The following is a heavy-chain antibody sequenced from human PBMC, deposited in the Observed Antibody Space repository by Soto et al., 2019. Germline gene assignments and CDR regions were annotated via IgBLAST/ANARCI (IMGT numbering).Heavy chain of an antibody. CDR1: GYTFTNYG. CDR3: AREATIYDFWSGYSDTDAFDI. J-gene: IGHJ3*02. CDR2: ISAYNGDT. D-gene: IGHD3-3*01. Sequence: ASVKVSCKASGYTFTNYGITWVRQAPGQGLEWMGWISAYNGDTHYTQRLQGRVTMTTDTSTSTAYMELRSLRSDDTAVYYCAREATIYDFWSGYSDTDAFDIWGQGTMVTVSS. V-gene: IGHV1-18*01.